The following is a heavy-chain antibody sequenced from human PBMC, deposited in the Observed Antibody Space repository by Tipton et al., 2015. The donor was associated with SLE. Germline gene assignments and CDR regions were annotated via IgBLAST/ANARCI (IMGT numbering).Heavy chain of an antibody. J-gene: IGHJ3*02. D-gene: IGHD3-22*01. CDR1: GYTFTGYY. CDR2: IIPIFGTA. CDR3: AREEAYDSSTGAFDI. Sequence: QLVQSGAEVKKPGASVKVSCKASGYTFTGYYMHWVRQAPGQGLEWMGGIIPIFGTANYAQKFQGRVTITADESTSTVYMELSSLRSEDTAVYYCAREEAYDSSTGAFDIWGQGTMVTVSS. V-gene: IGHV1-69*13.